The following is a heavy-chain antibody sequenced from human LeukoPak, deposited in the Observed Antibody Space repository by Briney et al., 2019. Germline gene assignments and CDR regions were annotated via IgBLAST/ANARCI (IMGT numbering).Heavy chain of an antibody. CDR3: ARVGGGSYNPLDY. CDR2: ISGSGGST. Sequence: GGSLRLSCAASGFTFSTYAISWVRQAPGKGLEWVSAISGSGGSTYYPDSVKGRFTISRDNSKNTLYLQMDSLRAEDTAVYYCARVGGGSYNPLDYWGQGTLVTVSS. CDR1: GFTFSTYA. D-gene: IGHD1-26*01. J-gene: IGHJ4*02. V-gene: IGHV3-23*01.